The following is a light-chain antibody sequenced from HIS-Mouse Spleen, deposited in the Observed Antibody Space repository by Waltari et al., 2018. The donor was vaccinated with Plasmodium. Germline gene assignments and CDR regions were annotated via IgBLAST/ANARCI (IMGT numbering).Light chain of an antibody. CDR2: DAS. CDR3: QQRSNWPPFT. Sequence: EIVLTQSPATLSLSPGERATLSCRASQSVSSYLAWYQQNPGQAPRLLIYDASNRATAIPARFSGSGSGTDFTLTISSLEPEDFAVYYCQQRSNWPPFTFGPGTKVDTK. J-gene: IGKJ3*01. CDR1: QSVSSY. V-gene: IGKV3-11*01.